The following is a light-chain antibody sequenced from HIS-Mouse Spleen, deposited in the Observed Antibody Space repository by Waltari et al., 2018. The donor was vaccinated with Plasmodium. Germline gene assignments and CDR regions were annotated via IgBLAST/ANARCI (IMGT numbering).Light chain of an antibody. CDR3: QQYYSYPLT. J-gene: IGKJ4*01. CDR2: AAS. CDR1: QGISSY. Sequence: AIRMTQSPSSFSAPTGDTVTITCRASQGISSYLAWYQQKPGKAPKLLSYAASTLQSGVPSRFSGSGSGTDFTLTISCLQSEDFATYYCQQYYSYPLTFGGGTKVEIK. V-gene: IGKV1-8*01.